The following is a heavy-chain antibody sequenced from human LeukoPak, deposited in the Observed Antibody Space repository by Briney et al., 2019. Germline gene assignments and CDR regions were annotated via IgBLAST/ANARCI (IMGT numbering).Heavy chain of an antibody. CDR1: GFSFSSYA. J-gene: IGHJ6*02. CDR3: ARVLGDGGNSHYYYGMDV. D-gene: IGHD4-23*01. CDR2: ISSNGGGT. Sequence: GGSLRLSCAASGFSFSSYAMHWVRQAPGKGLEYVSAISSNGGGTYYANSVKGRFTISRDNSKNTLYLQMGSLRAEDMAVYYCARVLGDGGNSHYYYGMDVWGQGTTVTVSS. V-gene: IGHV3-64*01.